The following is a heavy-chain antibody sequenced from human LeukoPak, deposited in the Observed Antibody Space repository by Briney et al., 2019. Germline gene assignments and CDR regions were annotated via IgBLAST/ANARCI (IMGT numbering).Heavy chain of an antibody. CDR1: GGSVSGGSYY. J-gene: IGHJ4*02. V-gene: IGHV4-61*02. CDR2: IDTSGST. D-gene: IGHD3-10*01. Sequence: SETLSLTCTVSGGSVSGGSYYWSWIRQPAGKGLEWIGRIDTSGSTNYNPSLKSRVTMSADTSKKQFSLKLSSVTAADTAVYYCAREAMVRGVTSLSSFDYWGQGTLVTVSS. CDR3: AREAMVRGVTSLSSFDY.